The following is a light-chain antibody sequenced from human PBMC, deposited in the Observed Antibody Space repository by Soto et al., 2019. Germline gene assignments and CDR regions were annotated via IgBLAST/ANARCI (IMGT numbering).Light chain of an antibody. Sequence: DIQMTQSPSTLSASVGDRVTITCRASQSISSWLAWYQQKPGKAPKLLIYKASSLESGVPSRFSGNGSGTEFTLTISSLQPDDFGTFYCQQYNSYSTFGQGTKVEIK. J-gene: IGKJ1*01. CDR2: KAS. CDR3: QQYNSYST. V-gene: IGKV1-5*03. CDR1: QSISSW.